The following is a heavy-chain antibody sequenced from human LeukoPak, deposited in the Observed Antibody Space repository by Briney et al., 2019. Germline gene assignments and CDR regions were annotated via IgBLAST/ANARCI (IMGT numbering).Heavy chain of an antibody. D-gene: IGHD2-21*02. CDR3: AGAYCGGDCYSGRTFDI. CDR2: VYHSGST. J-gene: IGHJ3*02. V-gene: IGHV4-4*02. Sequence: SGTLSLTCAVSGGSISSSYWWSWVRQPPGKGLEWIGEVYHSGSTNYSPSLKSRVTLSVDKSKNQFSLRLSSVTAADTAVYYCAGAYCGGDCYSGRTFDIWGQGTMVTVSS. CDR1: GGSISSSYW.